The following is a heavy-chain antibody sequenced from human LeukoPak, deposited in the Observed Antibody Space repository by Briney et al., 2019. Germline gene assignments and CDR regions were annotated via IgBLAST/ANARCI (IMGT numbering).Heavy chain of an antibody. CDR2: ISGSGGST. Sequence: PGGSLRLSCAASGFTFNSYAMNWVRQAPGKGLEWVSGISGSGGSTDYADSVKGRFTISRDNSKNTVYMQMNSLRAEDTAVYYCANRSGSSGYYILFDYWGEGTLVTVSS. CDR3: ANRSGSSGYYILFDY. D-gene: IGHD3-22*01. J-gene: IGHJ4*02. V-gene: IGHV3-23*01. CDR1: GFTFNSYA.